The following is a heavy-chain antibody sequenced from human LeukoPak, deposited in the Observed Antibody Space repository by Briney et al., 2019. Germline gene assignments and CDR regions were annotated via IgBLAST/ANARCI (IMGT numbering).Heavy chain of an antibody. CDR1: GYSISSGYY. V-gene: IGHV4-38-2*01. CDR3: ARVVSAYSSSQGYYFDY. Sequence: PSETLSLTCAVSGYSISSGYYWGWIRQPPGKGLEWIGSIYHSGSTYYNPSLKSRVTISVDTSKNQFSLKLSSVTAADTAVYYCARVVSAYSSSQGYYFDYWSQGTLVTVSS. J-gene: IGHJ4*02. D-gene: IGHD6-13*01. CDR2: IYHSGST.